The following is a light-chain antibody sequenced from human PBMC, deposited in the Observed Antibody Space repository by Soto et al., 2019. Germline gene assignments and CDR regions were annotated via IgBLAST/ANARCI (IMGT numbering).Light chain of an antibody. J-gene: IGLJ3*02. CDR1: GSDVGGYNY. Sequence: QSALTQPRSVSGSPGQSVTISCTGTGSDVGGYNYVSWYQQHPGKAPQLMIYDVTTRPSGVPDRFSGSKSGNSASLTISGLQAEDEADYYCCSYADNYSWVFGGGTKLTVL. V-gene: IGLV2-11*01. CDR2: DVT. CDR3: CSYADNYSWV.